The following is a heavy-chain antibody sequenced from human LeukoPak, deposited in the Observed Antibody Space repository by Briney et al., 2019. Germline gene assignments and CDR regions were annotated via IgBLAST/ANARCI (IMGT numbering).Heavy chain of an antibody. V-gene: IGHV3-11*05. CDR3: STDPRLLRH. Sequence: TGGSLRLSCAASGFTFSDYYMTWIRQAPGKGLEWVSYISGSSTDTNYADSVKGRFTISRDNAKNSLYLQMNSLRAEDTAVYYCSTDPRLLRHWGQGTLVTVSS. CDR2: ISGSSTDT. CDR1: GFTFSDYY. D-gene: IGHD3-10*01. J-gene: IGHJ4*02.